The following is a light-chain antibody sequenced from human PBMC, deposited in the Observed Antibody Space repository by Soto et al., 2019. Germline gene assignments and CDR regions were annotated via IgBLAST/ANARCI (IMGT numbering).Light chain of an antibody. CDR2: GAS. Sequence: EIVLTQSPGTLSLSPGERATLSCRASQSVSNNYLAWYQQKPGQAPRLLIYGASSRASGIPDRFSGSGFGTEFTLTITRLEPEDFAVYYCHQYYSSPFTFGGGTKVDIK. CDR1: QSVSNNY. J-gene: IGKJ4*01. CDR3: HQYYSSPFT. V-gene: IGKV3-20*01.